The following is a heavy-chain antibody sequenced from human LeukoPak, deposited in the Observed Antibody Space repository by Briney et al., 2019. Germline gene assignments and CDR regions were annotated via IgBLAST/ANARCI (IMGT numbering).Heavy chain of an antibody. CDR1: GGTFSSYA. J-gene: IGHJ6*02. V-gene: IGHV1-69*13. CDR3: ARGPYIAARAMGHTGDYYYGMDV. CDR2: IIPIFGTA. Sequence: ASVKVSCKASGGTFSSYAISWVRQAPGQGLEWMGGIIPIFGTANYAQKFQGRVTITADESTSTAYMELSSLRSEDTAVYYCARGPYIAARAMGHTGDYYYGMDVWGQGTTVTVSS. D-gene: IGHD6-6*01.